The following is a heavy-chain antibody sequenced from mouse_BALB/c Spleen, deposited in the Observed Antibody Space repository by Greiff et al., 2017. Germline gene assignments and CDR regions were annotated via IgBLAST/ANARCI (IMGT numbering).Heavy chain of an antibody. V-gene: IGHV1-77*01. CDR2: IYPGSGNT. Sequence: QVQLKQSGAELARPGASVKLSCKASGYTFTDYYINWVKQRTGQGLEWIGEIYPGSGNTYYNEKFKGKATLTADKSSSTAYMQLSSLTSEDSAVYFCAISEGLREDYWGQGTTLTVSS. CDR1: GYTFTDYY. D-gene: IGHD2-2*01. J-gene: IGHJ2*01. CDR3: AISEGLREDY.